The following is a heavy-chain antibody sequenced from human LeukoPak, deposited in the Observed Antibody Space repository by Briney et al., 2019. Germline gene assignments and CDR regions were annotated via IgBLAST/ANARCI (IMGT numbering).Heavy chain of an antibody. D-gene: IGHD3-22*01. CDR1: GYTFTSYD. CDR3: ARIDSSGYYFDY. CDR2: INPNSGGT. J-gene: IGHJ4*02. V-gene: IGHV1-2*06. Sequence: GASVKVSCKASGYTFTSYDINWVRQATGQGLEWMGRINPNSGGTNYAQKFQGGVTMTRDTSISTAYMELSRLRSDDTAVYYCARIDSSGYYFDYWGQGTLVTVSS.